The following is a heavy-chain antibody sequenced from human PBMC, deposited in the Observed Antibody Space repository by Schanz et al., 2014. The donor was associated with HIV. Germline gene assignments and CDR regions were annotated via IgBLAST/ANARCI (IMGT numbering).Heavy chain of an antibody. Sequence: QVQLVESGGGVVQPGRSLRLSCSASGFTFSSNGMHWVRQAPGKGLEWVAIISYDGSNKDYADSVKGRFTISRDNSKNTLHLQMNSLRAEDTAVYYCARDGSLNRGFDYWGQGTLVTVSS. V-gene: IGHV3-33*08. CDR3: ARDGSLNRGFDY. J-gene: IGHJ4*02. CDR2: ISYDGSNK. CDR1: GFTFSSNG. D-gene: IGHD3-10*01.